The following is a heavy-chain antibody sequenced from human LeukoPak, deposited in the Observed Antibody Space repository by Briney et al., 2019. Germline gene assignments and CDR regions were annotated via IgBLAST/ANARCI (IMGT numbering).Heavy chain of an antibody. Sequence: GASVKVSCKVSGYTLTELSMHWVRQAPGKGLEWMGGFDPEDGETIYAQKFQGRVTMTEYTSTDTAYMELSSLRSEDTAVYYCATEEEVRGPARVDAFDIWGQGTMVTVSS. CDR2: FDPEDGET. J-gene: IGHJ3*02. V-gene: IGHV1-24*01. CDR3: ATEEEVRGPARVDAFDI. CDR1: GYTLTELS. D-gene: IGHD3-10*01.